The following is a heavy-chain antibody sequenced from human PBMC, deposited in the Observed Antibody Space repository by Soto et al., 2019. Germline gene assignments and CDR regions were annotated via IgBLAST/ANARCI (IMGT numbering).Heavy chain of an antibody. CDR2: IIPIFGTA. CDR1: GGTFSSYA. D-gene: IGHD3-10*01. Sequence: QVQLVQSGAEVKKPGSSVKVSCKASGGTFSSYAISWVRQAPGQGLEWMGGIIPIFGTANYAQKFQGRVTITADESTSTAYMELSSLRSEDTAVYYCARDLVVGWFGELIVERTVEWGQGTLVTVSS. V-gene: IGHV1-69*01. CDR3: ARDLVVGWFGELIVERTVE. J-gene: IGHJ4*02.